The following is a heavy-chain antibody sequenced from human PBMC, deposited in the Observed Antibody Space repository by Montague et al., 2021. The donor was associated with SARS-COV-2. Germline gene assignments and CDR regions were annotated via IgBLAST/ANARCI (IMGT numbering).Heavy chain of an antibody. J-gene: IGHJ3*02. D-gene: IGHD2-2*01. V-gene: IGHV4-59*08. CDR1: GVSISSYY. CDR2: IYYSGST. CDR3: AKQALTRYCTSTTCFGVAFDI. Sequence: SETLSLTRTVSGVSISSYYWTWIRQPPGKGLEWIGFIYYSGSTNYNPFIKSRVTISVDTSKNQFFLKLSSVTAADTAVYYCAKQALTRYCTSTTCFGVAFDIWGRGTMVTVSS.